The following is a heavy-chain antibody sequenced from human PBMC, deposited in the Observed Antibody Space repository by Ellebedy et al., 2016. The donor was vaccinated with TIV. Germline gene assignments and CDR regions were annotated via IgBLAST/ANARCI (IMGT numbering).Heavy chain of an antibody. CDR3: ARVFSRFGYFDY. CDR2: FDPEDGET. V-gene: IGHV1-24*01. CDR1: GYTLTELS. J-gene: IGHJ4*02. Sequence: ASVKVSXXVSGYTLTELSMHWVRQAPGKGLEWMGGFDPEDGETIYAQKFQGRVTMTEDTSTDTAYMELSSLRSEDTAVYYCARVFSRFGYFDYWGQGTLVTVSS. D-gene: IGHD3-10*01.